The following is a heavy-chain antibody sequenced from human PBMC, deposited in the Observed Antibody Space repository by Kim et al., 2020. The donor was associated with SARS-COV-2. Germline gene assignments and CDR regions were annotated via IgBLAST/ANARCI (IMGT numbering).Heavy chain of an antibody. CDR3: AREWDV. Sequence: NPTKGGTPYAQKFQGRVTMTRDTSISTVYMELNRLQSDDTAVYYCAREWDVWGQGTTVTVSS. CDR2: NPTKGGT. V-gene: IGHV1-2*02. J-gene: IGHJ6*02.